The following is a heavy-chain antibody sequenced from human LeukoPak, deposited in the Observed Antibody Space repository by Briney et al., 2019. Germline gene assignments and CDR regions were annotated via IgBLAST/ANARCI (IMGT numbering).Heavy chain of an antibody. CDR3: ARVRLLWFGELSVPYYYYGMDV. D-gene: IGHD3-10*01. CDR1: GGSFSGYY. J-gene: IGHJ6*02. Sequence: SETLSLTCAVYGGSFSGYYWSWIRQPPGKGLEWIGEINHSGSTNYNPSLKSRVTISVDTSKTQFSLKPSSVTAADTAVYYCARVRLLWFGELSVPYYYYGMDVWGQGTTVTVSS. V-gene: IGHV4-34*01. CDR2: INHSGST.